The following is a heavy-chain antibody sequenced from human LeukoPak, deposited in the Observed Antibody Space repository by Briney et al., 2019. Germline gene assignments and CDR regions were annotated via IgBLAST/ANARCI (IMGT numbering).Heavy chain of an antibody. CDR3: ARDWGRRYSSGWYGDFDY. CDR1: GFTFSSYA. J-gene: IGHJ4*02. Sequence: GGSLRLSCAASGFTFSSYAMHWVRQAPGKGLEWVAVISYDGSDKYYADSVKGRFTISRDNSKNTLYLQMNSLRPEDTAVYYCARDWGRRYSSGWYGDFDYWGQGTLVTVSS. CDR2: ISYDGSDK. V-gene: IGHV3-30-3*01. D-gene: IGHD6-19*01.